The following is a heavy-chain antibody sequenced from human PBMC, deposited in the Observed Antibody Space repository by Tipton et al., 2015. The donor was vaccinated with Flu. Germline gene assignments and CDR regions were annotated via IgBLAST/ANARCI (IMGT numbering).Heavy chain of an antibody. D-gene: IGHD7-27*01. CDR2: ISSTGSTI. J-gene: IGHJ4*02. Sequence: SLRLSCSASGFNLSSYEMNWVRQAPGKGLEWVSYISSTGSTINYADSVKGRFTISRDNAKNSLYLQMNSLRAEDTAVYYCATLTGDDYWGQGILVTVSS. CDR1: GFNLSSYE. V-gene: IGHV3-48*03. CDR3: ATLTGDDY.